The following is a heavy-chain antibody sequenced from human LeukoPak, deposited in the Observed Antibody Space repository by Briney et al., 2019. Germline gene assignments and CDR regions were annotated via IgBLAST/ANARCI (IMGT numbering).Heavy chain of an antibody. Sequence: PSETLSLTCTVSGGSISSYYWSWIRQPPGKGLEWIGYIYYSGSTNYNPSLKSRVTISVDTSKNQFSLKLSSVTAADTAVYYCARTYYYDSSGYHPFDYWGQGPLVTVSS. J-gene: IGHJ4*02. D-gene: IGHD3-22*01. CDR3: ARTYYYDSSGYHPFDY. V-gene: IGHV4-59*08. CDR2: IYYSGST. CDR1: GGSISSYY.